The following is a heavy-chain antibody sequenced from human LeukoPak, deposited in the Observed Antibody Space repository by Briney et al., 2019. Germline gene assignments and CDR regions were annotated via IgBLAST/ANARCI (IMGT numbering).Heavy chain of an antibody. J-gene: IGHJ3*02. CDR1: GGSISSGSYY. Sequence: PSQTLSHTCTVSGGSISSGSYYWSWIRQPAGKGLEWIGRIYTSGSTNYNPSLKSRVTISVDTSKNQFSLKLSSVTAADTAVYYCARKYGTITMTHFDIWGQGTMVTVSS. CDR2: IYTSGST. CDR3: ARKYGTITMTHFDI. D-gene: IGHD3-22*01. V-gene: IGHV4-61*02.